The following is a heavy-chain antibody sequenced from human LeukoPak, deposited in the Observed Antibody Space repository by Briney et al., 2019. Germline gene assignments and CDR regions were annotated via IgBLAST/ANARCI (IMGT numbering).Heavy chain of an antibody. CDR2: ISSSSSYI. Sequence: GGSLRLSCAASGFTFSSYSMNWVRQAPGKGLEWVSSISSSSSYIYYADSVKGRFTISRDNAKNSLYLQMNSLRAEDTAVYYCARYYRYCSGGSCYSDYWGQGTLVTVSS. CDR1: GFTFSSYS. V-gene: IGHV3-21*04. CDR3: ARYYRYCSGGSCYSDY. J-gene: IGHJ4*02. D-gene: IGHD2-15*01.